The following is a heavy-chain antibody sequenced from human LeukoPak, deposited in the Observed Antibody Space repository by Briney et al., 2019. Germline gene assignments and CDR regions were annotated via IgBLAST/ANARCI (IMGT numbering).Heavy chain of an antibody. CDR2: ISYSWST. J-gene: IGHJ4*02. Sequence: PSETLSLTCTVSGGSISSSSSDYYWGWVRQPPGKGLEWIGSISYSWSTYYNPSLKSRVTISVDTSKNQFSLKLSSVTAADTAVYYCATLDLWGQGTLVTVSS. CDR3: ATLDL. D-gene: IGHD3-9*01. CDR1: GGSISSSSSDYY. V-gene: IGHV4-39*01.